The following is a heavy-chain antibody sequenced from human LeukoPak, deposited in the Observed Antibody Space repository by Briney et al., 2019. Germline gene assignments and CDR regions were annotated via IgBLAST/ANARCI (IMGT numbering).Heavy chain of an antibody. D-gene: IGHD3-22*01. CDR3: ARLDAYYYDSSGYDL. Sequence: SETLALTCTVSGGSISSYYWSWIRQPPGKGLEWTGYIYYSGSTNYNPSLKSRVTISVDTSKNQFSLKLSSVTAADTAVYYCARLDAYYYDSSGYDLWGQGTLVAVSS. CDR1: GGSISSYY. V-gene: IGHV4-59*08. J-gene: IGHJ5*02. CDR2: IYYSGST.